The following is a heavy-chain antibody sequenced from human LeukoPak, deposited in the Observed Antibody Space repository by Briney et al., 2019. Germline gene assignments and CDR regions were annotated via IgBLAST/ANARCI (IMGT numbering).Heavy chain of an antibody. CDR1: GGSISSYY. J-gene: IGHJ6*02. D-gene: IGHD5-12*01. Sequence: SETLSLTCTVSGGSISSYYWSWIRQPPGKGLEWIGYIYYSGSTNCNPSLKSRVTISADTSKNQFSLKLSSVTAADTAVYYCARGGNGYDKYYYYGMDVWGQGTTVTVSS. V-gene: IGHV4-59*12. CDR3: ARGGNGYDKYYYYGMDV. CDR2: IYYSGST.